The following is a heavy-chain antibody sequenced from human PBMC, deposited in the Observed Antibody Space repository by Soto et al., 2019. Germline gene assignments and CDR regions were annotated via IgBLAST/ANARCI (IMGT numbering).Heavy chain of an antibody. CDR1: GFPFRSFT. D-gene: IGHD6-13*01. V-gene: IGHV3-21*01. CDR2: ISSNSAYI. CDR3: TRDASRDSSARGWFDP. J-gene: IGHJ5*02. Sequence: GESLSLSCAASGFPFRSFTMNWVRQAPGKGLEWVSTISSNSAYIYYTDALRGRFTISRDNAKNSLHLQMNSLRAEDTAVYYCTRDASRDSSARGWFDPWGPGTLVTVSS.